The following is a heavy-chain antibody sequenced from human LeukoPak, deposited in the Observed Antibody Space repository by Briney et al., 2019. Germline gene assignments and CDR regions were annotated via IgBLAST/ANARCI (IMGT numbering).Heavy chain of an antibody. CDR3: ARDAGTVALDAFDI. V-gene: IGHV3-48*03. D-gene: IGHD6-19*01. CDR1: GFTFSSYE. Sequence: GGSLRLSCAASGFTFSSYEMNWVRQAPGKGLEWVSYISSSGSTIYYADSVKGRFTISRDNAKNSLYLQMNSLRAEDTAVYYCARDAGTVALDAFDIWGQGTMVTVSS. J-gene: IGHJ3*02. CDR2: ISSSGSTI.